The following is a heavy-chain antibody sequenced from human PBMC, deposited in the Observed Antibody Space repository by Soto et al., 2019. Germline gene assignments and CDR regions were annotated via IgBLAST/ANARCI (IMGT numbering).Heavy chain of an antibody. Sequence: SETLSLTCTVSGGSISSSSYYWGWIRQPPGKGLEWIGSIYYSGSTYYNPSLKSRVTISVDTSKNQFSLKLGSVTAADTAVYYCASSLRYFDWLLSFYWFDPWGQGTLVTVSS. J-gene: IGHJ5*02. D-gene: IGHD3-9*01. CDR3: ASSLRYFDWLLSFYWFDP. V-gene: IGHV4-39*01. CDR1: GGSISSSSYY. CDR2: IYYSGST.